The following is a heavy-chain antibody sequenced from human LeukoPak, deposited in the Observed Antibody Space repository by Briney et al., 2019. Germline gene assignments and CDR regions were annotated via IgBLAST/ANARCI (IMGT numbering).Heavy chain of an antibody. CDR3: ARDWYTAERWTIYYSYYIDV. V-gene: IGHV3-21*01. J-gene: IGHJ6*03. Sequence: GGSLRLSCAASGFTFSSYSMNWVRQAPGKGLEWVSSISSSSSYIYYADSVKGRFTISRDNAKNSLYLQMNSLRAEDTAVYYCARDWYTAERWTIYYSYYIDVWGKGTTVTVSS. D-gene: IGHD4-23*01. CDR2: ISSSSSYI. CDR1: GFTFSSYS.